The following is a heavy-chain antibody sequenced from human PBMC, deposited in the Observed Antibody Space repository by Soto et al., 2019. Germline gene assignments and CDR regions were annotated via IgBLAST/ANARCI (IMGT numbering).Heavy chain of an antibody. CDR1: GGTFSSYA. CDR2: IIPIFGTA. Sequence: SVKVSCKASGGTFSSYAISWVRQAPGQGLEWMGGIIPIFGTANYAQKFQGRVTMTRNTSISTAYMELSSLRSEDTAVYYCARRRYFDGGWFDPWGQGTLVTVSS. V-gene: IGHV1-69*05. D-gene: IGHD3-9*01. CDR3: ARRRYFDGGWFDP. J-gene: IGHJ5*02.